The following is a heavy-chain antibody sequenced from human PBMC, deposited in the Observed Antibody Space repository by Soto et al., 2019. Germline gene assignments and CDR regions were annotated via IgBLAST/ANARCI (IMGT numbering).Heavy chain of an antibody. D-gene: IGHD5-12*01. Sequence: QVQLVQSGAEVKKPGASVKVSCKASGYTFTNYGITWVRQAPGQGLQWMGWISGFSGNTNYAQKFQGRVTMTADTPTGTVYMDLRSLTYDDTAVYYCARDLSRGYVFDYWGQGTLVTVSS. CDR3: ARDLSRGYVFDY. CDR2: ISGFSGNT. J-gene: IGHJ4*02. CDR1: GYTFTNYG. V-gene: IGHV1-18*01.